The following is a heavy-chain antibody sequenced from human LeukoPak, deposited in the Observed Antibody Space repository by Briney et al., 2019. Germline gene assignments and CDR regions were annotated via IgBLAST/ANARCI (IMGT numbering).Heavy chain of an antibody. V-gene: IGHV3-30*18. CDR3: AKEGTMGWFDP. Sequence: GGSLRLSCAASGFTFSSYGMHWVRQAPGKGLEWVAVIPYDGSNKYYADSVKGRFTVSRDNSKNTLYLQMNSLRAEDTAVYYCAKEGTMGWFDPWGQGTLVTVSS. D-gene: IGHD3-10*01. CDR1: GFTFSSYG. J-gene: IGHJ5*02. CDR2: IPYDGSNK.